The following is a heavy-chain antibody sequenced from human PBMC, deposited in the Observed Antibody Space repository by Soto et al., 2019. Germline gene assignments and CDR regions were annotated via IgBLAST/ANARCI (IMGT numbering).Heavy chain of an antibody. CDR3: ARSWLDDSYYYYGMDV. CDR1: GGSISSGGYY. V-gene: IGHV4-31*03. J-gene: IGHJ6*02. CDR2: IYYSGST. Sequence: SETLSLTCTVSGGSISSGGYYWSWIRQHPGKGLEWIGYIYYSGSTYYNPSLKSRVTISVDTSKNQFSLKLSSVTAADTAVYYCARSWLDDSYYYYGMDVWGQGTTVTVSS. D-gene: IGHD3-22*01.